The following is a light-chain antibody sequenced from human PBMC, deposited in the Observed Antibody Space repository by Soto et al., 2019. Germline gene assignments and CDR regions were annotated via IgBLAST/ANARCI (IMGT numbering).Light chain of an antibody. CDR1: SSNIGSNN. CDR3: ASWDDSVNGLV. V-gene: IGLV1-44*01. CDR2: SNN. Sequence: QSVLTQPPSASATPGQRVTISCSGSSSNIGSNNVEWYKHLPGTAPKLLIYSNNQGPSGVPDRFSGSKSGTSASLAISGLQSEDEADYYCASWDDSVNGLVIGGGTMLTVL. J-gene: IGLJ3*02.